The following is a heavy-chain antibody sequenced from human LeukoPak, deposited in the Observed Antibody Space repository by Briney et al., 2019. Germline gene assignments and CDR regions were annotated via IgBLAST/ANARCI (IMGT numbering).Heavy chain of an antibody. CDR2: ISYDGSNK. CDR1: GFTFSSYG. J-gene: IGHJ4*02. D-gene: IGHD3-22*01. CDR3: AKDRSLYYDSSGYYYDL. V-gene: IGHV3-30*18. Sequence: GRSLRLSCAASGFTFSSYGMHRVRQAPGKGLEWVAVISYDGSNKYYADSVKGRFTISRDNSKNTLYLQMNSLRAEDTAVYYCAKDRSLYYDSSGYYYDLWGQGTLVTVSS.